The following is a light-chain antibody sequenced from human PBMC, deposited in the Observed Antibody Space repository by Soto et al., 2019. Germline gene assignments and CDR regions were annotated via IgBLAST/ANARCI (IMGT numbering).Light chain of an antibody. Sequence: EIVMTQSPATLSVSPGERATLSCRASQSVSSNLAWYQQKPGQAPRLLIYGASIRATGIPARFSGSGSGTEFTLTVSSMQSDDFAVYDCQQYNNWPLTFGQGTKLETK. V-gene: IGKV3-15*01. CDR1: QSVSSN. CDR2: GAS. CDR3: QQYNNWPLT. J-gene: IGKJ2*01.